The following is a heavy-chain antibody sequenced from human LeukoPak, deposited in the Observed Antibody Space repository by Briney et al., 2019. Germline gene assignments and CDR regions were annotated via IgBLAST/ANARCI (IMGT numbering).Heavy chain of an antibody. V-gene: IGHV3-48*03. D-gene: IGHD6-19*01. CDR1: GFTFSSYE. Sequence: AGGSLRLSCAASGFTFSSYEMNWVRQAPGKGLEWVSYISSSGSTIYYADSVKGRFTISRDNAKNSLYLQMNSLRAEDTAVYYCARGAGRTIAVVDYWGQGTLVTVSS. CDR2: ISSSGSTI. CDR3: ARGAGRTIAVVDY. J-gene: IGHJ4*02.